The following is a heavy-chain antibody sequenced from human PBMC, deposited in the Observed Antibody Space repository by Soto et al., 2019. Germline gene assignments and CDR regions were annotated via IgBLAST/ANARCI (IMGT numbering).Heavy chain of an antibody. CDR3: ARDRYYDSSGGGLDI. V-gene: IGHV1-2*02. CDR1: GYTFTNYY. D-gene: IGHD3-22*01. Sequence: QEQLVQSGAEVKKPGASVRVSCKTSGYTFTNYYIHWVRQAPGQGPEWMGWSTPKSGATNYAQKFQGRVTMTRDTSISTAYMDLSRQTSDDTAVYYCARDRYYDSSGGGLDIWGQGTMVTVSS. J-gene: IGHJ3*02. CDR2: STPKSGAT.